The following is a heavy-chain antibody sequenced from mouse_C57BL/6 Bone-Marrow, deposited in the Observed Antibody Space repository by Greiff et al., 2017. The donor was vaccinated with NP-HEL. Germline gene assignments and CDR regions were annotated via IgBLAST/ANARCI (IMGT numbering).Heavy chain of an antibody. CDR3: ARKLTGLGYYAMDY. CDR2: INYDGSST. CDR1: GFTFSDYY. V-gene: IGHV5-16*01. J-gene: IGHJ4*01. Sequence: EVMLVESEGGLVQPGSSMKLSCTASGFTFSDYYMAWVRQVPEKGLEWVANINYDGSSTYYLDSLKSRFIISRDNAKNILYLQMSSLKSEDTATYYCARKLTGLGYYAMDYWGQGTSVTVSS. D-gene: IGHD4-1*01.